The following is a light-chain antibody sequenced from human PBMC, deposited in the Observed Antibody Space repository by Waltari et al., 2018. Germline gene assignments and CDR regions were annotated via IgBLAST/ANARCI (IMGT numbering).Light chain of an antibody. V-gene: IGKV3-20*01. J-gene: IGKJ3*01. CDR1: QSLTSNY. CDR3: QQYGNLPFT. CDR2: RAS. Sequence: DIVLTQSPGPLSLSPGARATLSCRASQSLTSNYLPWFQQKPGQAPRLLIYRASSRATGVPDRFSGSGSGTDFTLTINRLEPEDFAVYYCQQYGNLPFTFGPGTKVDIK.